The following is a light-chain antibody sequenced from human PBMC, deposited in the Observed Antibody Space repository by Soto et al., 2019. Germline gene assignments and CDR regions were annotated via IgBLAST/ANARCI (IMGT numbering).Light chain of an antibody. CDR3: SSYTTSSTRV. V-gene: IGLV2-14*01. CDR2: EVS. Sequence: QSALTQPAAVSGSPGQSITISCTGTTSDVGYYNYVSWFQQHPGKAPKLRIYEVSNRPSGVSMRFSGSKSGNTASLTISWLQTEDEANYYCSSYTTSSTRVFGGGTKLTVL. J-gene: IGLJ3*02. CDR1: TSDVGYYNY.